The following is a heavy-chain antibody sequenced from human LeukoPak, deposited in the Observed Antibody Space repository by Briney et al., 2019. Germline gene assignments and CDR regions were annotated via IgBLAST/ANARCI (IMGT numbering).Heavy chain of an antibody. V-gene: IGHV1-2*02. CDR2: INPNSGGT. CDR3: ARGPVVDYYDSSGYRGWYFDL. Sequence: GASVKVSCKASGYTFTGYYMHWVRQAPGQGLEWMGWINPNSGGTNYAQKFQGRVTMTRDTSISTAYMELSRLRSDDTAVYYCARGPVVDYYDSSGYRGWYFDLWGRGTLVTVSS. J-gene: IGHJ2*01. CDR1: GYTFTGYY. D-gene: IGHD3-22*01.